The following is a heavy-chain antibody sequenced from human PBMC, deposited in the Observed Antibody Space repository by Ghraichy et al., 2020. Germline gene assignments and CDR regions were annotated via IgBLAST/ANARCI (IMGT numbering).Heavy chain of an antibody. Sequence: SQTLSLTCTVSGGSISSYYWSWIRQPPGKGLEWIGYIYYSGSTNYNPSLKSRVTISVDTSKNQFSLKLSSVTAADTAVYYCARGSGSALYGFDPWGQGTLVTVSS. D-gene: IGHD3-10*01. V-gene: IGHV4-59*01. J-gene: IGHJ5*02. CDR2: IYYSGST. CDR3: ARGSGSALYGFDP. CDR1: GGSISSYY.